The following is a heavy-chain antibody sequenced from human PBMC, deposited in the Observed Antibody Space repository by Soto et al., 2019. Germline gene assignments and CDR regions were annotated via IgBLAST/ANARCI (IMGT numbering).Heavy chain of an antibody. V-gene: IGHV4-30-4*01. J-gene: IGHJ4*02. CDR1: GGSISSGDYY. D-gene: IGHD7-27*01. CDR2: IYNSGST. Sequence: SETLSLTCTVSGGSISSGDYYWSWIRQPPGKGLEWIGHIYNSGSTYSNPSLKGRVTISEDTSKNQFSLKVSSVTAADTAVYYCARGPAGDKVDYWGQGTLVTVSS. CDR3: ARGPAGDKVDY.